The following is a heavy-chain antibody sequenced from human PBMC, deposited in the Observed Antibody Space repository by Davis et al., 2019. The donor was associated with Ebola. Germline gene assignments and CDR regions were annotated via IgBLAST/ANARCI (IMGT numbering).Heavy chain of an antibody. Sequence: AVSVKVSCKASGYTFTGYYMHWVRQAPGQGLEWMGRINPKSGGTNYAQKFQGRVTMARDTSIRTAYMELSRLRSDDTAIYYCVVSGLDFDFWGQGTLVTVSS. CDR3: VVSGLDFDF. D-gene: IGHD6-19*01. J-gene: IGHJ4*02. V-gene: IGHV1-2*06. CDR1: GYTFTGYY. CDR2: INPKSGGT.